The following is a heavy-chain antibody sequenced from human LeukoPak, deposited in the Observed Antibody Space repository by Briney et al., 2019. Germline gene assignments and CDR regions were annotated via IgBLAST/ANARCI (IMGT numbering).Heavy chain of an antibody. CDR1: GGSISSGSYY. CDR3: ARDNYDFWSLRYYYYMDV. D-gene: IGHD3-3*01. V-gene: IGHV4-61*02. CDR2: IYTSGST. J-gene: IGHJ6*03. Sequence: SETLSLTCTVSGGSISSGSYYWSWIRQPAGKGLEWIGRIYTSGSTNYNPSLKSRVTISVDTSKNQFSLKLSSVTAADTAVYYCARDNYDFWSLRYYYYMDVWGKGTTVTVSS.